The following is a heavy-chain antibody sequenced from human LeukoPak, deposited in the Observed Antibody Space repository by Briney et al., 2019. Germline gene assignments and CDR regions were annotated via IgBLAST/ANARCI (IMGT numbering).Heavy chain of an antibody. Sequence: ASVKVSCKASGYTFTGYYIHWMRQAPGQGLEWMGWINPNSGGTNYAQKFQGRVTMTRDTSISTAYMELSRLRSDDTAVYYCARKLRYFDWLLSGLDYWGQGTLVTVSS. CDR3: ARKLRYFDWLLSGLDY. V-gene: IGHV1-2*02. J-gene: IGHJ4*02. CDR2: INPNSGGT. CDR1: GYTFTGYY. D-gene: IGHD3-9*01.